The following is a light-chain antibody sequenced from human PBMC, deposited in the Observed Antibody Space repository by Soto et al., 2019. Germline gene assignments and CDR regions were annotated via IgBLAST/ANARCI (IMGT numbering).Light chain of an antibody. Sequence: EFVLTQSPGTLSLSPGERATLSCRAIQSLTNSFMAWYQQKPGQAPRLLIYDTSSRASGIPDRFSGSGSGTDFTLTISRLEPEDSAVYYCQQYGSSPTWTFGQGTKVDVK. V-gene: IGKV3-20*01. CDR3: QQYGSSPTWT. CDR2: DTS. CDR1: QSLTNSF. J-gene: IGKJ1*01.